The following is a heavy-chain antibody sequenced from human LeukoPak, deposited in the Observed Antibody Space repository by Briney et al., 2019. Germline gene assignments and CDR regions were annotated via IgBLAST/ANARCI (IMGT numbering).Heavy chain of an antibody. J-gene: IGHJ4*02. CDR2: IRSKAYGGTT. D-gene: IGHD5-18*01. CDR1: GFTFGDYA. Sequence: GGSLRLSCTASGFTFGDYAMSWVRQAPGKGLEWVGFIRSKAYGGTTEYAASVKGRFTISRDDSKSIAYLRMNSLKTEDTAVYYCTREGDGYDYWGQGTLVTVSS. CDR3: TREGDGYDY. V-gene: IGHV3-49*04.